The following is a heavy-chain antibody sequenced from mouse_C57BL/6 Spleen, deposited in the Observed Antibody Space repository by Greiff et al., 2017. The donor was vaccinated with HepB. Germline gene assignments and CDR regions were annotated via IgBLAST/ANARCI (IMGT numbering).Heavy chain of an antibody. Sequence: VQLQQPGAELVKPGASVKLSCKASGYTFTSYWLQWVKQRPGQGLEWIGEIDPSDSYSNYNQKFKGKATLTVDTSSSTAYMQLSSLTSEDSAVYYCARWDYYGSKNSMDYWGQGTSVTVSS. D-gene: IGHD1-1*01. CDR3: ARWDYYGSKNSMDY. CDR2: IDPSDSYS. V-gene: IGHV1-50*01. J-gene: IGHJ4*01. CDR1: GYTFTSYW.